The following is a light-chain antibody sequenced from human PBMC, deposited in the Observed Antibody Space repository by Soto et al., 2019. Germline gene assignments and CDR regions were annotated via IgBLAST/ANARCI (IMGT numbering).Light chain of an antibody. CDR1: RGISTY. V-gene: IGKV1-9*01. CDR2: AAS. Sequence: DIPLTQSPSFLSASVGDRVTITCRASRGISTYLAWFQQKPGKAPKVLIYAASTLQSGVPSRFSGSGSGTEFTLTISSLQPEDFATYYCQQLDSYPFTFGGGAKVEIK. J-gene: IGKJ4*01. CDR3: QQLDSYPFT.